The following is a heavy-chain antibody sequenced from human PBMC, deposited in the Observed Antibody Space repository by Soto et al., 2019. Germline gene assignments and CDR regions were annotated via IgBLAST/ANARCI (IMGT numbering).Heavy chain of an antibody. V-gene: IGHV1-2*02. J-gene: IGHJ5*02. D-gene: IGHD1-26*01. Sequence: SVKVSCKASGYTVTRYYMHWVRQAPGQGLEWMGWINPNSGGTNYAQKFQGRVTMTRDTSISKAYMELSRLRSDDTAVYYCAREAKFDPWGQGTLVTVSS. CDR3: AREAKFDP. CDR2: INPNSGGT. CDR1: GYTVTRYY.